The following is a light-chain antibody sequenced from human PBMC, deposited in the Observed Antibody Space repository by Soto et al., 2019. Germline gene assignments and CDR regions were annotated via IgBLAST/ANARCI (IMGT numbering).Light chain of an antibody. V-gene: IGKV3-20*01. CDR2: AAS. Sequence: EIVLTQSPGTLSLSPGERATLSCRASESVSNNYLAWFQQRPGQAPRLLIYAASKRATGIPGRFSGSGSQTDFTLTISRLEPDDIAVFYCQQYGDSPWTFGQGTKVEIK. CDR1: ESVSNNY. CDR3: QQYGDSPWT. J-gene: IGKJ1*01.